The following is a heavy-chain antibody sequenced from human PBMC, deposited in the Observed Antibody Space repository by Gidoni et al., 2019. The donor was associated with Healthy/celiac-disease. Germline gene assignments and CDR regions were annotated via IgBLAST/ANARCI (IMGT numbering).Heavy chain of an antibody. CDR1: GYTFTVYS. D-gene: IGHD5-18*01. CDR3: ARDLIDTRGAMVADPFDY. V-gene: IGHV1-2*02. J-gene: IGHJ4*02. Sequence: QVQLVQSGAEVKKPGASVKVSCKASGYTFTVYSMHWVRQAPGQGLEWMGWINPKSGGTNYAQKFQGRVTMTRDTSSSTAYMELSRLRSDDTAVYYCARDLIDTRGAMVADPFDYWGQGTLVTVSS. CDR2: INPKSGGT.